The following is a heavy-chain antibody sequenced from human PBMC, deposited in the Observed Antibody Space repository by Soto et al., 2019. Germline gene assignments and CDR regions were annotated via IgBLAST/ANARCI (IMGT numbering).Heavy chain of an antibody. J-gene: IGHJ6*03. Sequence: PGGSVRLSCAASGFTFSGSAMHWVRQASGKGLEWVGRIRSKANNYATAYGASVKGRFTISRDDSKNTAYLQMNSLKTEDTAVYYCSRQASDFWSGKPQYYMDVWGKGTTVTVSS. CDR3: SRQASDFWSGKPQYYMDV. V-gene: IGHV3-73*01. D-gene: IGHD3-3*01. CDR1: GFTFSGSA. CDR2: IRSKANNYAT.